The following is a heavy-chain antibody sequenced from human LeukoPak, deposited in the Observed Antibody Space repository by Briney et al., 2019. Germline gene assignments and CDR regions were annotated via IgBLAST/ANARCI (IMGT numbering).Heavy chain of an antibody. J-gene: IGHJ4*02. D-gene: IGHD3-10*01. CDR3: AAVTYGSGDYYFDY. Sequence: TSVKVSCKASGFTFTSSAVQWVRQARGQRLEWIGWIVVGSGNTNYAQKFQERVTITRDMSTSTAYMELSSLRSEDTAVYYCAAVTYGSGDYYFDYWGQGTRVTVSS. CDR2: IVVGSGNT. V-gene: IGHV1-58*01. CDR1: GFTFTSSA.